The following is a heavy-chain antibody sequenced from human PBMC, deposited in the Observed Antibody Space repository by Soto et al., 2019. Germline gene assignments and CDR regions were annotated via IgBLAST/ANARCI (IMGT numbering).Heavy chain of an antibody. CDR2: IDYRGST. D-gene: IGHD2-8*01. J-gene: IGHJ5*02. CDR1: GGSISSSSYY. Sequence: QLQLQESGPGLVKPSETLSLTCTVSGGSISSSSYYWGWIRQPPGKGREWIGSIDYRGSTYHNPSLKSRVTISVDTSNNQFSLKLSSVTAADTAVYYCARHPAYCSNGGCYLRWFDPWGQGTQVTVSS. CDR3: ARHPAYCSNGGCYLRWFDP. V-gene: IGHV4-39*01.